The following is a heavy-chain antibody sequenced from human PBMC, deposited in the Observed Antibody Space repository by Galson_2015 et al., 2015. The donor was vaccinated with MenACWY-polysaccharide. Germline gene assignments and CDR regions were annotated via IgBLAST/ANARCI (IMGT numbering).Heavy chain of an antibody. Sequence: ALRLSCAASGFTFSYYGMHWVRQAPGNGLEWVAVISYDGSNESYADSVKGRVTISRDNSKNTLHLQLNSLRAEDSAVYYCAKDNKQWLVVGLRLVVGHWGQGTLVTVSS. CDR2: ISYDGSNE. D-gene: IGHD6-19*01. CDR1: GFTFSYYG. V-gene: IGHV3-30*18. CDR3: AKDNKQWLVVGLRLVVGH. J-gene: IGHJ5*02.